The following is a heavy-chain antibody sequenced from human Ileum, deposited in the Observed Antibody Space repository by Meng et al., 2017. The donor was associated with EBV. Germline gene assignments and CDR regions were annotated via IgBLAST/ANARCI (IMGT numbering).Heavy chain of an antibody. Sequence: QVQLEESGPGLVKPAGTLSLTCAVSGGSISSSNWWSWVRQPPGKGLEWIGEIYHSGSTNYTPSLKSRVTMSVDKSKNQFSLNLSSVTAADTAVYYCARVGQWLPIDYWGQGTLVTVSS. CDR3: ARVGQWLPIDY. V-gene: IGHV4-4*02. J-gene: IGHJ4*02. D-gene: IGHD6-19*01. CDR1: GGSISSSNW. CDR2: IYHSGST.